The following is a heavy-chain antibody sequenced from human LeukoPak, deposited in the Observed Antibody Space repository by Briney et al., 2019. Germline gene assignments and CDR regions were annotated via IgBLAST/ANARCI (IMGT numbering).Heavy chain of an antibody. CDR3: ARAPRTTVTHSIDY. Sequence: GGSLRLSCAASGFTFSSYAMHWVRQAPGKGLEWVAVISYDGSNKYYADSVKGRFTIYRDNSKNTLYLQMNSLRAEDAAVYYCARAPRTTVTHSIDYWGQGTLVTVFS. V-gene: IGHV3-30-3*01. CDR1: GFTFSSYA. D-gene: IGHD4-17*01. CDR2: ISYDGSNK. J-gene: IGHJ4*02.